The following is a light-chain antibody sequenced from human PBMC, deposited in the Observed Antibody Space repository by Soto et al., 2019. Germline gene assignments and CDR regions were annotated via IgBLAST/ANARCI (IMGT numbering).Light chain of an antibody. V-gene: IGLV2-8*01. Sequence: QSALTQPPSASGSPGQSVTISCRGTSSDVGGYNYVSWYQQHPGKAPKLMIYEVSERPSGVPDRFSGSKSANTASLTVSGLQAEDEADYYCSSYAGNNIVVFGGGTKLTVL. CDR2: EVS. CDR1: SSDVGGYNY. J-gene: IGLJ3*02. CDR3: SSYAGNNIVV.